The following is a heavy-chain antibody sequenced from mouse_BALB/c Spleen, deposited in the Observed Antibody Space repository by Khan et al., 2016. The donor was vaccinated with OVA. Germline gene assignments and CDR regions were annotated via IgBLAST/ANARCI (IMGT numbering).Heavy chain of an antibody. CDR3: ARKNGSDFDY. J-gene: IGHJ2*01. D-gene: IGHD1-1*01. CDR1: GYSFTGYF. Sequence: VQLKQSGPELVKPGASVKISCTVSGYSFTGYFMNWGMQSYGKSNVWMGRINPHIGEAFYNQKLKGKATLTVDESSSTVLMELRSLATEDSAVCYCARKNGSDFDYWGQGTPLTVSS. CDR2: INPHIGEA. V-gene: IGHV1-20*02.